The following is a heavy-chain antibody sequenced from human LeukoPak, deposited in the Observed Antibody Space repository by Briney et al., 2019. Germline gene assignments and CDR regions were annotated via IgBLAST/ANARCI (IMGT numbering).Heavy chain of an antibody. Sequence: ASVKLSFKASRYTYSSFVTIGVRQAPGQGGGGLGWISAYNGNTNYAQKLQGRVTMTTDTSTSTAYMELESLRSDDTAVYYCARDQVVGATAGTFDVWGQGTLVTVSS. J-gene: IGHJ4*02. CDR2: ISAYNGNT. V-gene: IGHV1-18*01. D-gene: IGHD1-26*01. CDR3: ARDQVVGATAGTFDV. CDR1: RYTYSSFV.